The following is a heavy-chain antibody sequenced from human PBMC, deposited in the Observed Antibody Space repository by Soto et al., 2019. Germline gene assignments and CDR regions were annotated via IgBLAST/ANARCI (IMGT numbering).Heavy chain of an antibody. CDR1: GFTFSNHW. V-gene: IGHV3-7*01. CDR3: ARFCSGGTCYPASYYFYMDV. D-gene: IGHD2-15*01. CDR2: IKQDGSDK. J-gene: IGHJ6*03. Sequence: EVQLVESGGNLVQPGGSLRLSCVASGFTFSNHWMSWVRQAPGKGMEWVASIKQDGSDKYYMDSVKGRFAVSRDNAKNSLYQQMNSLRAEDTAVYYCARFCSGGTCYPASYYFYMDVWGRGTTVTVSS.